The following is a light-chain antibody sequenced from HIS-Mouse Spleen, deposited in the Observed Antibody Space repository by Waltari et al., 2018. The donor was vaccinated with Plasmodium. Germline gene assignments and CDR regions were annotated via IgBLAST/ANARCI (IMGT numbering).Light chain of an antibody. Sequence: SYELTQPSSVSVSPGQTARITCSGDVLKKKYARWFQQKPGQAPVLVIYKDSGRPAGIPERFSGSSSGTTVTLTISGAQVEDEADYYCYSAADNNRFGGGTKLTVL. CDR1: VLKKKY. CDR3: YSAADNNR. J-gene: IGLJ3*02. V-gene: IGLV3-27*01. CDR2: KDS.